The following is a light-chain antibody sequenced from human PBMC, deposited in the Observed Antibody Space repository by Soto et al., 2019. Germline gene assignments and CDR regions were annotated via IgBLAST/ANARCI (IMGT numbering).Light chain of an antibody. CDR3: QQYGSSGT. V-gene: IGKV3-15*01. CDR2: GAS. J-gene: IGKJ4*02. Sequence: EIVMTQSPATLSVTPGERATLSCRASQTVNSNLAWYQQKPGQAPRLLIYGASTRATGIPARFSGSGSGTEFTLTISSLQSEDFAVYYCQQYGSSGTIGRGTKVDIK. CDR1: QTVNSN.